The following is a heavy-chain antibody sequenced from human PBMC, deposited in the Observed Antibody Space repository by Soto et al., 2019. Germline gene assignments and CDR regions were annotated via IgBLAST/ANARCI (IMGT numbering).Heavy chain of an antibody. V-gene: IGHV1-69*02. CDR2: IIPILGIA. J-gene: IGHJ6*02. CDR1: GGTFSSYT. CDR3: ARARDYYGMDV. Sequence: QVQLVQSGAEVKKPGSSVKVSCKASGGTFSSYTISWVRQAPGQGLEWMGRIIPILGIANYAQKFQGRVTITADKSTITAYMERSSLRSEDTAVYYCARARDYYGMDVWGQGTTVTVSS.